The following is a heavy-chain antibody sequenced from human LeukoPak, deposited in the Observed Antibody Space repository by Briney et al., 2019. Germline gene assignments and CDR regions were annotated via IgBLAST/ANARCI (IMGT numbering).Heavy chain of an antibody. CDR2: ISGSGGST. Sequence: GGSLRLSCAASGFTFSSYAMSWFRQAPGKGLEWVSAISGSGGSTYYADSVKGRFTISRDNSKNTLYLQMNSLRAEDTAVYYCAKSLPGYSSSWYEYFQHWGQGTLVTVSS. V-gene: IGHV3-23*01. J-gene: IGHJ1*01. CDR1: GFTFSSYA. CDR3: AKSLPGYSSSWYEYFQH. D-gene: IGHD6-13*01.